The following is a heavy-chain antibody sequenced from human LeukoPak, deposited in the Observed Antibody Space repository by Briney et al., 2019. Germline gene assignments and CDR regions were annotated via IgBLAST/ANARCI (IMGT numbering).Heavy chain of an antibody. V-gene: IGHV1-2*02. CDR3: ARGQGYYDSSGYYPYEWFDP. CDR2: INPNSGGT. J-gene: IGHJ5*02. CDR1: GYTFTGYY. D-gene: IGHD3-22*01. Sequence: GASVKVSCKASGYTFTGYYMHWVRQAPGQGLEWTGWINPNSGGTNYAQKFQGRVTMTRDTSISTAYMELSRLRSDDTAVYYCARGQGYYDSSGYYPYEWFDPWGQGTLVTVSS.